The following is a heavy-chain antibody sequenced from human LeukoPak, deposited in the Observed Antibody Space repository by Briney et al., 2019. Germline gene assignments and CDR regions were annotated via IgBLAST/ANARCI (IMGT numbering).Heavy chain of an antibody. V-gene: IGHV3-49*04. CDR3: TRDYYGSGTREFGY. J-gene: IGHJ4*02. D-gene: IGHD3-10*01. CDR1: GFTFGDYA. Sequence: PGGSLRLSCTASGFTFGDYAMSWVRQAPGKGLEWAGFIRSKAYGGTTEYAASVKGRFTISRDDSKSIAYLQMNSLKTEDTAVYYCTRDYYGSGTREFGYWGQGTLVTVSS. CDR2: IRSKAYGGTT.